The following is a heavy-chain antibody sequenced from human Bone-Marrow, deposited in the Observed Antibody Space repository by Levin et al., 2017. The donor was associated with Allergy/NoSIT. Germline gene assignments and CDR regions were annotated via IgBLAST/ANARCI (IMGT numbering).Heavy chain of an antibody. CDR2: ITPVFGSP. CDR1: GGSFSGDS. J-gene: IGHJ4*02. CDR3: ARDRPHSSGYYYFDS. V-gene: IGHV1-69*13. D-gene: IGHD3-22*01. Sequence: SVKVSCKASGGSFSGDSTSWVRQAPGHGLEWMGAITPVFGSPMYAQKVQGRITISADESTSTSHMELSSLGSEDTAVYYCARDRPHSSGYYYFDSWGQGTLLTVSS.